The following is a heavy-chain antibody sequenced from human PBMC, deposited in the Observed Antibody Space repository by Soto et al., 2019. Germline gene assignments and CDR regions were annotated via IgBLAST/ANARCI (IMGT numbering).Heavy chain of an antibody. CDR2: IFSNDEK. Sequence: QVTVKESGPVLVEPTETLTLTCTVSGFSLSNAGLGVSWIRQPPGKALEWLAHIFSNDEKSYSTSLKSRLTNSKDTSKSQVVLTMTNMDPVDTATYFCASTYSTSWYWFDPWGQGTLVTVSS. CDR3: ASTYSTSWYWFDP. J-gene: IGHJ5*02. CDR1: GFSLSNAGLG. V-gene: IGHV2-26*04. D-gene: IGHD6-13*01.